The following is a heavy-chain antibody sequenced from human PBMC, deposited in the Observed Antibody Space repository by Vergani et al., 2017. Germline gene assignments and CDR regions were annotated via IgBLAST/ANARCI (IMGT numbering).Heavy chain of an antibody. Sequence: QVQLQESGPGLVKPSETLSLTCTVSGGSISSYYWSWIRQPPGKGLEWIGYIYYSGSTNYNPSLKSRVTISVDTSKNQFSLKLSSVTAADTAVYYCARLRGYFDSWGQGTLVTVSS. V-gene: IGHV4-59*01. CDR3: ARLRGYFDS. CDR1: GGSISSYY. CDR2: IYYSGST. J-gene: IGHJ4*02.